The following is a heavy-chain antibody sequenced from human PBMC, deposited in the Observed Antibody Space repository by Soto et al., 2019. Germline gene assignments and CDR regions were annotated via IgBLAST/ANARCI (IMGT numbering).Heavy chain of an antibody. CDR1: GGTFSSYA. J-gene: IGHJ5*02. V-gene: IGHV1-69*01. CDR2: IIPIFGTA. D-gene: IGHD6-13*01. CDR3: ARVIGIAAAGFGWFDP. Sequence: QVQLVQSGAEVKKPGSSVKVSCKASGGTFSSYAISWVRQAPGQGLEWMGGIIPIFGTANYAQKFQGRVTITADDSTSTAYMELSSLRSEDMAVYYCARVIGIAAAGFGWFDPWGQGTLVTVSS.